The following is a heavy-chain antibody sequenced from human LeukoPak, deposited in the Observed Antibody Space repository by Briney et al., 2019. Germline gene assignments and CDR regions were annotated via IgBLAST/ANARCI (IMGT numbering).Heavy chain of an antibody. V-gene: IGHV4-59*11. CDR2: IHYSGKA. CDR3: ARFGVDYDMDV. D-gene: IGHD3-16*01. CDR1: GGSISRHY. J-gene: IGHJ6*02. Sequence: PSETLSLACTVSGGSISRHYWTWIRQPPGKGLEWIGQIHYSGKADYNPSLQTRIDISVDMSKNQMSLKVNSVTAADTAVYYCARFGVDYDMDVWGQGTAVTVS.